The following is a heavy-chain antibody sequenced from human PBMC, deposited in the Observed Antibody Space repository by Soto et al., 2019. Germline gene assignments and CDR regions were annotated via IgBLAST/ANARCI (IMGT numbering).Heavy chain of an antibody. D-gene: IGHD3-16*02. V-gene: IGHV3-48*03. CDR2: ISSSGLTT. Sequence: VGSLRLSCQASGFNFRMYEMHWVRNSPGKWLEWVSYISSSGLTTYYADFAEGRFTISRDNAKDSLYLHLNSLRVGDTAVSYCARYRTRGEWWGLGTLVIVSS. CDR1: GFNFRMYE. J-gene: IGHJ4*01. CDR3: ARYRTRGEW.